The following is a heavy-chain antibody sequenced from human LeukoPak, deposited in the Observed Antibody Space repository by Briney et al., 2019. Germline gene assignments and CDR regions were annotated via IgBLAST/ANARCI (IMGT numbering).Heavy chain of an antibody. Sequence: SETLSLTCAVYGGSFSGYYWSWIRQPPGKGLEWIGEINHSGSTNYNPSLKSRVTISVDTSKNQFSLKLSSVTAADTAVYYCARGQKYTSGYTVTELGSRYFDYWGQGTLVTVSS. V-gene: IGHV4-34*01. D-gene: IGHD5-18*01. J-gene: IGHJ4*02. CDR1: GGSFSGYY. CDR3: ARGQKYTSGYTVTELGSRYFDY. CDR2: INHSGST.